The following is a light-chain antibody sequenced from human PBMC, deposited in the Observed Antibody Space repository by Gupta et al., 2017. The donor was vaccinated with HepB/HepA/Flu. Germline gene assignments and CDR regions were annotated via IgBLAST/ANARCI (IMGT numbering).Light chain of an antibody. CDR2: DYS. Sequence: SYVLTQPPSVSVAPGKTARITCGGNNIGSKSVHWYQQKTGQAPVLVVYDYSDRPSGIPERFSGSNAGNTATLTISRVEAGDEADYYCQVWDSSSDHVVFGGGTKLTVL. CDR1: NIGSKS. CDR3: QVWDSSSDHVV. V-gene: IGLV3-21*03. J-gene: IGLJ2*01.